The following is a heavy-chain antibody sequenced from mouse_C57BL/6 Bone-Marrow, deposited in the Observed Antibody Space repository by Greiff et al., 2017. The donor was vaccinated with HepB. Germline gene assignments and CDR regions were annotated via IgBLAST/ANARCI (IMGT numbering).Heavy chain of an antibody. CDR2: INPNNGGT. Sequence: EVQRVESGPELVKPGASVKMSCKASGYTFTDYNMHWVKQSHGKSLEWIGYINPNNGGTSYNQKFKGKATLTVNKSSSTAYMELRSLTSEDSAVYYCARSTPNWVYFDYWGQGTTLTVSS. V-gene: IGHV1-22*01. CDR1: GYTFTDYN. J-gene: IGHJ2*01. CDR3: ARSTPNWVYFDY. D-gene: IGHD4-1*01.